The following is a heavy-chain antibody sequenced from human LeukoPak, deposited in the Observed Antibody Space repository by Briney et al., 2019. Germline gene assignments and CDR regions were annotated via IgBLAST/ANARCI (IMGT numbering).Heavy chain of an antibody. CDR2: ISYDGSNK. V-gene: IGHV3-30*04. Sequence: GRSLRLSCAASGFTFSSYAMHWVRQAPGKGLEWVAVISYDGSNKYYADSVKGRFTISRDNSKNTLYLQMNSLRAEDTAVYYCARASPNYDILTGYYGYWGQGTLVTGSS. D-gene: IGHD3-9*01. J-gene: IGHJ4*02. CDR1: GFTFSSYA. CDR3: ARASPNYDILTGYYGY.